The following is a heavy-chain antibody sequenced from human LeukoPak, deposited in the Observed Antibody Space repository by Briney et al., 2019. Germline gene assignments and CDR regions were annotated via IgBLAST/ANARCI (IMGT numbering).Heavy chain of an antibody. J-gene: IGHJ5*02. CDR2: ISPSGNT. D-gene: IGHD3-22*01. CDR3: ATPIFPDTSAYYYRWFDP. CDR1: GGSISGDY. Sequence: SETLSLTCTVSGGSISGDYWSWIRQPPGRGLEWIGYISPSGNTNYNPSLKSRVSISVDTSKGQFSLKLTSVTAADTAVYYCATPIFPDTSAYYYRWFDPWGQGALVTVSS. V-gene: IGHV4-4*09.